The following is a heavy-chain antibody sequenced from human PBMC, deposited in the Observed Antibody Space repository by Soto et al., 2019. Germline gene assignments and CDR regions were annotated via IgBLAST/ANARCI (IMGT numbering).Heavy chain of an antibody. V-gene: IGHV3-30*18. CDR1: GFTFSSYG. Sequence: GGSLRLSCAASGFTFSSYGMHRVRQAPGKGLEWVAVISYDGSNKYYVDSVKGRFTISRDNSKNTLYLQMNSLRAEDTAVFFCAKDMHTAMATIYPPLFAFWGQGTLVTVSS. J-gene: IGHJ4*02. CDR3: AKDMHTAMATIYPPLFAF. D-gene: IGHD5-18*01. CDR2: ISYDGSNK.